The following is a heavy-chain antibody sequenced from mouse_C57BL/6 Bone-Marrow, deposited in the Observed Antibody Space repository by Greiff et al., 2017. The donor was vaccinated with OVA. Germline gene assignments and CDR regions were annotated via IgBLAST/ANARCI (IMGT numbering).Heavy chain of an antibody. CDR2: IWSDGST. D-gene: IGHD1-2*01. CDR3: ARHAYYGLDY. J-gene: IGHJ2*01. V-gene: IGHV2-6-1*01. CDR1: GFSFTSYG. Sequence: VQRVESGPGLVAPSQSLSITCTVSGFSFTSYGIHWVRQPPGKGLEWLVVIWSDGSTTYNSALKSRLSTSTNNSKSQVILNINSVQTDDTAMYYCARHAYYGLDYWGQGTTLTVSS.